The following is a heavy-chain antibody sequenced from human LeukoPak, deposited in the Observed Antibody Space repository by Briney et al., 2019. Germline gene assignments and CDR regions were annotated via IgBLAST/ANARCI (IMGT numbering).Heavy chain of an antibody. Sequence: GSSVKVSCKASGGTFSSYAISWVRQAPGQGLEWMGGIIPIFGTANYAQKFQGRVTITADESTSTAYMELSSLRSEDTAVYYCAREEQLAPTPLDYWGQGTLVTVSS. D-gene: IGHD6-13*01. CDR1: GGTFSSYA. CDR2: IIPIFGTA. J-gene: IGHJ4*02. CDR3: AREEQLAPTPLDY. V-gene: IGHV1-69*01.